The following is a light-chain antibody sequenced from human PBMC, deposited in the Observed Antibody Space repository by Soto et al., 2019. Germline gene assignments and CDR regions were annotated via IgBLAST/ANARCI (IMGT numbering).Light chain of an antibody. CDR1: QAIRNE. V-gene: IGKV1-17*01. CDR2: EAS. J-gene: IGKJ2*01. CDR3: LQHNTYPYT. Sequence: DIQMTQSPSSLSASVGDRVTITCRASQAIRNELGWYQQKPGKAPKRLIYEASSLQSGVPSRFSGSGSGTEFTLTISSLQPEDFATYYCLQHNTYPYTFGQGTQLEIK.